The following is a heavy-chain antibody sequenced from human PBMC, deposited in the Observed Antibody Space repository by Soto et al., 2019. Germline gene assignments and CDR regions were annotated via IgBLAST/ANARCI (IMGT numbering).Heavy chain of an antibody. CDR1: GGSFSGYY. CDR3: ARASCSGTYYPYFDY. Sequence: QVQLQQWGAGLLKPSETLSLTCAVYGGSFSGYYWSWIRQPPGKGLAWIGEINHSGSANYNPSLKSRVTVSVDTSKNQFSLKLNSVTAADTAVYYCARASCSGTYYPYFDYWGQGTLVTVSS. V-gene: IGHV4-34*01. J-gene: IGHJ4*02. CDR2: INHSGSA. D-gene: IGHD3-10*02.